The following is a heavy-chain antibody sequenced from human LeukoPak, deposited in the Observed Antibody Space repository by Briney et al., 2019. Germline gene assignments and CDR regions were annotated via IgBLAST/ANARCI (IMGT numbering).Heavy chain of an antibody. Sequence: GGSLRLSCAASGFTFSSYWMSWVRQAPGKGLEWVANIKQDGNEKYFVDSVKGRFTISRDNAKNSLYLQMNSLRAEDTAVYYCARAGWLGAFDIWGQGAMVTVSS. CDR3: ARAGWLGAFDI. J-gene: IGHJ3*02. CDR1: GFTFSSYW. V-gene: IGHV3-7*01. CDR2: IKQDGNEK. D-gene: IGHD3-10*01.